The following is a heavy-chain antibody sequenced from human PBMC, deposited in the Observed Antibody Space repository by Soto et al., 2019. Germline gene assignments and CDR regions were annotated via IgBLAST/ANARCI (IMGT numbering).Heavy chain of an antibody. Sequence: GALRVSCAASVFSFNDHAMHWVRQAPGKGLEWVAVVSYDGNTKQYADPVKGRFTISRDTSNNTLYLQMNSLTTEDTGVYYCARDRPYGDPNWFDPWGQGTLVTVSS. CDR2: VSYDGNTK. CDR3: ARDRPYGDPNWFDP. D-gene: IGHD4-17*01. V-gene: IGHV3-30-3*01. J-gene: IGHJ5*02. CDR1: VFSFNDHA.